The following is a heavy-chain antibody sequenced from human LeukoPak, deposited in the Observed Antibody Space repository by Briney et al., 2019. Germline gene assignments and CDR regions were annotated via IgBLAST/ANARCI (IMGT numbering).Heavy chain of an antibody. CDR1: GFTFSSYS. CDR3: ARGDGATPPDAFDI. V-gene: IGHV3-21*01. J-gene: IGHJ3*02. CDR2: ISSSSSYI. Sequence: GESLKISCAASGFTFSSYSMNWVRQAPGKGLQWVSSISSSSSYIYYADSVKGRFTISRDNAKNSLYLQMNSLRGEDTAVYYCARGDGATPPDAFDIWGQGTMVTVSP. D-gene: IGHD3-10*01.